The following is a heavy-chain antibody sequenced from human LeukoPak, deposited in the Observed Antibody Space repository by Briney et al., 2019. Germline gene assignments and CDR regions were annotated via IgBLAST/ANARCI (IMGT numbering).Heavy chain of an antibody. Sequence: PSETLSLTCAVSADSFSSHYWTWIRQPPGKGLGWIGYISYIGSTNYNPSLKSRVTISIDTSKNQFSLQLTSVTAADTAVYYCARDLVTVTKGFDIWGQGTMVSVSS. V-gene: IGHV4-59*11. J-gene: IGHJ3*02. D-gene: IGHD4-17*01. CDR1: ADSFSSHY. CDR2: ISYIGST. CDR3: ARDLVTVTKGFDI.